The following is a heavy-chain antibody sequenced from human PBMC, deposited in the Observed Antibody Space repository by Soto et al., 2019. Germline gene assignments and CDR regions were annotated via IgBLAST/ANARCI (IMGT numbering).Heavy chain of an antibody. CDR2: IYTSGST. J-gene: IGHJ4*02. CDR1: GGSISSYY. Sequence: QVQLQESGPGLLQPSETLSLTCTVSGGSISSYYWSWIRQPAGKGLEWIGRIYTSGSTNYNPSLKSRVTMSVDTSKNQFSLKLSSVTAADTAVYYCARGGYSSGWSPGYYFDYWGQGTLVTVSS. V-gene: IGHV4-4*07. D-gene: IGHD6-19*01. CDR3: ARGGYSSGWSPGYYFDY.